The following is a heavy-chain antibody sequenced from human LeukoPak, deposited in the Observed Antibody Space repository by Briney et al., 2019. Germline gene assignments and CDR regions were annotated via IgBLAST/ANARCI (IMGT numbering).Heavy chain of an antibody. D-gene: IGHD1-26*01. CDR1: GYTFTVYY. V-gene: IGHV1-2*06. Sequence: ASVKVSCKASGYTFTVYYMHWVRQAPGQGLEWMGRIIPNSGGTNFAQNFQGRVTMTRDTSISTVYMELSRLRSDDTAVYYCASGGSYSFSGVDYFDYWGQGTLVTVSS. J-gene: IGHJ4*02. CDR2: IIPNSGGT. CDR3: ASGGSYSFSGVDYFDY.